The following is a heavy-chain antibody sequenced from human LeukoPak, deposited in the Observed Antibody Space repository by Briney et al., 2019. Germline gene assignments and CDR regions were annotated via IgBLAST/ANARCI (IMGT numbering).Heavy chain of an antibody. J-gene: IGHJ4*02. D-gene: IGHD5-12*01. V-gene: IGHV4-31*03. CDR1: GGCISSGGYY. Sequence: SETLSLTCTVSGGCISSGGYYWIWIRQHPGTGLEWIGYIYYSGSTYYNPSLKSRVTISVDTSKNQFSLKLSSVTAADTAVYYCARGKGYSGYDLRRGEFDYWGQGPLVTVSS. CDR2: IYYSGST. CDR3: ARGKGYSGYDLRRGEFDY.